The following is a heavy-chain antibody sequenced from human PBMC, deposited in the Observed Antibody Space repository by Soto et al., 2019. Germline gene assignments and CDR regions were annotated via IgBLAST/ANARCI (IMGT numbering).Heavy chain of an antibody. CDR1: GFSLSTSGVG. V-gene: IGHV2-5*01. CDR2: VHWNDEN. Sequence: GTGPTLVNDTQTLRLTCTFSGFSLSTSGVGVDWVRQPPGEALEWLVVVHWNDENHYSPSLKSRLTITKDTSKNQVVLTMTNMDPVYTVTYCGVNRLVGSGFDYWGPGTLVTVSS. CDR3: VNRLVGSGFDY. J-gene: IGHJ4*02. D-gene: IGHD1-26*01.